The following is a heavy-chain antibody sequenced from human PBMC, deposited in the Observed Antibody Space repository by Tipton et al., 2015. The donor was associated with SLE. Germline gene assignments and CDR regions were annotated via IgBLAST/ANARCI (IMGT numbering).Heavy chain of an antibody. V-gene: IGHV4-59*02. D-gene: IGHD1-26*01. CDR3: ARGPIEGYYYYYIDV. CDR2: VHSTGTP. Sequence: TLSLTCTVSGGSVSPYYWGWIRQSPGKGLEWIGYVHSTGTPNYNPSLKRRVIISVDMPKNQFSLKLSSVTAADTAIYYCARGPIEGYYYYYIDVWGKGTTVTVSS. CDR1: GGSVSPYY. J-gene: IGHJ6*03.